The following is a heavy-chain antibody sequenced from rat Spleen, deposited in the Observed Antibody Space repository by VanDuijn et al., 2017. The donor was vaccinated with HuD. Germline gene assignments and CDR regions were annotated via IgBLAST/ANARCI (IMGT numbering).Heavy chain of an antibody. CDR2: ITSGGSNT. V-gene: IGHV5S13*01. CDR1: GFSFRSFA. D-gene: IGHD1-7*01. Sequence: EVQLVESGGGLVQPGRSLKLSCAASGFSFRSFAVAWVRQAPKKGLEWVATITSGGSNTYYRDSVKGRFTISRDNAKSTQYLQMDSLRSEDTATYYCARYGGLRNWFPYWGQGTLVTVSS. CDR3: ARYGGLRNWFPY. J-gene: IGHJ3*01.